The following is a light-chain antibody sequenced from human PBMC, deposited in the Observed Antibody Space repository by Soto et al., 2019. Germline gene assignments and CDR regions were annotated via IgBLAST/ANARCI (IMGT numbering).Light chain of an antibody. CDR3: LQDYDYPRT. V-gene: IGKV1-6*01. J-gene: IGKJ1*01. CDR2: AAS. Sequence: AIQMTQSPSSLSASVGDRVTITCRASQGIRNDLGWYQQKPGNAPTLLISAASRLQSGVPSRFSGRGSGTDFTLTISSLQPEDFATYYCLQDYDYPRTFGQGTKVDIK. CDR1: QGIRND.